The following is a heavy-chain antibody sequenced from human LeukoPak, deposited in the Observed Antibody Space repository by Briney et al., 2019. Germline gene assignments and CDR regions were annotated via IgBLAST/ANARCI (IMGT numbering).Heavy chain of an antibody. D-gene: IGHD6-6*01. Sequence: SETLSLTCTVSGGSISSYYWSWIRQPAGSGLKWIGRFYTSGTSNYNPSLKSRVTMSVDTSKNQFSLKLRSVTAADTAVYYCAREKLEDAFYYYMDVWGKGTTVTISS. J-gene: IGHJ6*03. CDR3: AREKLEDAFYYYMDV. CDR2: FYTSGTS. CDR1: GGSISSYY. V-gene: IGHV4-4*07.